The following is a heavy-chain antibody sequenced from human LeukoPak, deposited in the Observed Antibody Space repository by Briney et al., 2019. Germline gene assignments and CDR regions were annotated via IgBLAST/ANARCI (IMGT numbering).Heavy chain of an antibody. CDR1: GFTFSSYS. CDR3: ARDYDSSGYYPS. CDR2: ISSSSSYI. Sequence: GGSLRLSCAASGFTFSSYSMNWVRQAPGKGLEWVSSISSSSSYIYYADSVKGRFTISRDNAKNSLYLQMNSLRAEDTAVYYCARDYDSSGYYPSWGQGTLVTVSS. V-gene: IGHV3-21*01. J-gene: IGHJ5*02. D-gene: IGHD3-22*01.